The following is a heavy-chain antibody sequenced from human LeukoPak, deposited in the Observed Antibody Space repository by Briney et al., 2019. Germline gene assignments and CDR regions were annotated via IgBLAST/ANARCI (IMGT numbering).Heavy chain of an antibody. Sequence: ASVKVSCKTSGYTFTYFGITWVRQAPGQRLEWMGWISTYNGNAKYAQNLQGRVTMTTDTSTTTVYMELRSLRSDDTAVYYCARDLEGNGDSPDIWGQGTMVTVSS. CDR1: GYTFTYFG. J-gene: IGHJ3*02. D-gene: IGHD4-17*01. CDR3: ARDLEGNGDSPDI. CDR2: ISTYNGNA. V-gene: IGHV1-18*01.